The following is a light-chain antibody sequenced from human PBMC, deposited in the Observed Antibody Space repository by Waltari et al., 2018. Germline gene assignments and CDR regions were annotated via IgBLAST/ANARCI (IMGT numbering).Light chain of an antibody. V-gene: IGLV1-40*01. Sequence: QSVLTQPPSVSGAPGQRVTISCTGSSSNIGAGLNVHWYQQLPGTAPKLLIYVNSNRPSGVPDRSSGSKSGTSASLAITGLRAEDEADYYCQSYDISLSSVVFGGGTTLTVL. J-gene: IGLJ2*01. CDR2: VNS. CDR1: SSNIGAGLN. CDR3: QSYDISLSSVV.